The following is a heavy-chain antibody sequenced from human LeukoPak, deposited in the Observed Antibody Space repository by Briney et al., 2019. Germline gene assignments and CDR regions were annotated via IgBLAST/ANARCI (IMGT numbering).Heavy chain of an antibody. V-gene: IGHV5-51*01. D-gene: IGHD6-6*01. CDR3: ARHPYSSSISDAFDI. CDR1: GYSFTNYW. Sequence: GASLKISCKGSGYSFTNYWIGWVRQMPGKGLEWMGIIYPGDSDTRYSPSFQGRVTISADKSISTAYLQWSSLKASDTAMYYCARHPYSSSISDAFDIWGQGTMVTVSS. CDR2: IYPGDSDT. J-gene: IGHJ3*02.